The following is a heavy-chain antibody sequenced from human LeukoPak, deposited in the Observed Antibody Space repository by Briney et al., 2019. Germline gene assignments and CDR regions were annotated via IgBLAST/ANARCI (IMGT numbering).Heavy chain of an antibody. CDR2: IYYSGST. D-gene: IGHD3-10*01. Sequence: SETLSLTCTVSGGSISSYYWSWIRQPPGKGLEWIGYIYYSGSTNYNPSLKSRVTISVDTSKNQFSLKLSSVTAADTAVYYCARVGGISGDYYFDYWGQGTLVTVSS. CDR3: ARVGGISGDYYFDY. J-gene: IGHJ4*02. V-gene: IGHV4-59*01. CDR1: GGSISSYY.